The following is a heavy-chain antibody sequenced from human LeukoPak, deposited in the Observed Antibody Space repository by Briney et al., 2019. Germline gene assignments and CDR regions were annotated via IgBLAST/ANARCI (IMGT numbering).Heavy chain of an antibody. CDR1: GFTFSSYA. J-gene: IGHJ4*02. D-gene: IGHD6-13*01. CDR3: AKDKGAATLGDYFDY. Sequence: GGSLRLSCAASGFTFSSYAMSWVRQAPGKGLEWVSAISGSGGSTYYADSVKGRFTISRDNSKNTLYLQMNSLRAEDTAVYYCAKDKGAATLGDYFDYWGQGTLVTVSS. CDR2: ISGSGGST. V-gene: IGHV3-23*01.